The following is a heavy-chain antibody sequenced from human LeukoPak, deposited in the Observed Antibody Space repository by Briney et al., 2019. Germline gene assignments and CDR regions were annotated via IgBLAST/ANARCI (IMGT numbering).Heavy chain of an antibody. D-gene: IGHD5-12*01. CDR1: GFTLSSYV. Sequence: GGSLRLSCAASGFTLSSYVMNWVRQAPGKGLEWVSGITDSGDRTYYADSAKGRFTISRDNSKNTLYLQMNSLRAEDTAVYYCARGYSGYFYYWGQGTLVTVSS. CDR2: ITDSGDRT. V-gene: IGHV3-23*01. J-gene: IGHJ4*02. CDR3: ARGYSGYFYY.